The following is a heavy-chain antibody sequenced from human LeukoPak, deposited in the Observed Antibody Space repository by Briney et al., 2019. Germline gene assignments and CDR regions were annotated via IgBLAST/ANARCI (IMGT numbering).Heavy chain of an antibody. J-gene: IGHJ4*02. D-gene: IGHD5-24*01. Sequence: PGGSLRLSCAASGFTFSSYWMSWVRQAPGTGLEWVANIKQDGSEKYYVDSVKGRFTISRDNAKNSLYLQMNSLRAEDTAVYYCARAVGGSNPDFDYWGQGTLVTVSS. CDR2: IKQDGSEK. CDR1: GFTFSSYW. V-gene: IGHV3-7*01. CDR3: ARAVGGSNPDFDY.